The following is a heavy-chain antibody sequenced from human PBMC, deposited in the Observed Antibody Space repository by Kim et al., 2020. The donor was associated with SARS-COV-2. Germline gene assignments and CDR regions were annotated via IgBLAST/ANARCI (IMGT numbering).Heavy chain of an antibody. CDR1: GFTFSDYY. Sequence: GGSLRLSCAASGFTFSDYYMSWVRQAPGEGLEWVSGISGGGGTYYADSVKGRFTMSRDNSKNTLYLQMNSLRVADTAVFYCARGTSGPDYWGQGTLVTVS. D-gene: IGHD6-19*01. CDR3: ARGTSGPDY. J-gene: IGHJ4*02. CDR2: ISGGGGT. V-gene: IGHV3-23*01.